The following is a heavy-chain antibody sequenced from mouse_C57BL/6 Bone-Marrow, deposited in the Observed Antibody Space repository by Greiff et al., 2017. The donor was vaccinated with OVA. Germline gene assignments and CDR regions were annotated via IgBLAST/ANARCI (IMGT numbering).Heavy chain of an antibody. J-gene: IGHJ3*01. D-gene: IGHD2-12*01. CDR3: ARCLRLWFAY. V-gene: IGHV1-81*01. CDR1: GYTFTSYG. CDR2: IYPRSGNT. Sequence: QVQLKESGAELARPGASVKLSCKASGYTFTSYGISWVKQRTGQGLEWIGEIYPRSGNTYYNEKFKGKATLTAAKSSSTAYMELRSLTSEDSAVYVCARCLRLWFAYWGQGTLVTVSA.